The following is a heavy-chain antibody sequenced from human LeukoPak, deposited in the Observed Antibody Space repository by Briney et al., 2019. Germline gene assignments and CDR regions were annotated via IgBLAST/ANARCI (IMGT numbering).Heavy chain of an antibody. CDR3: AREAWYAYFDY. V-gene: IGHV3-53*01. CDR2: IYSGGST. D-gene: IGHD6-13*01. CDR1: GFTVSSNY. J-gene: IGHJ4*02. Sequence: GGSLRLSCAASGFTVSSNYMSWVRQAPGKGLEWVSVIYSGGSTYYADSVKGRFTISRDNSKNTLYLQMNSLRAEDTAVYYCAREAWYAYFDYWGQGTLVTVSS.